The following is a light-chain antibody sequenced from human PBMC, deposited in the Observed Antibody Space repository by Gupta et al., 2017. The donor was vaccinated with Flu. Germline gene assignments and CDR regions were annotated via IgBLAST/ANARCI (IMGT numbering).Light chain of an antibody. V-gene: IGKV1-27*01. Sequence: PSSLSASVGDRVTISCRASDAIGIHLAWYQQKPGRVPKLLISAASTLESGVPSRFSGSGSGTDFTLTISSLQAEDFATYYCQKKYRAPYTFGQGTKVEIK. CDR3: QKKYRAPYT. CDR1: DAIGIH. J-gene: IGKJ2*01. CDR2: AAS.